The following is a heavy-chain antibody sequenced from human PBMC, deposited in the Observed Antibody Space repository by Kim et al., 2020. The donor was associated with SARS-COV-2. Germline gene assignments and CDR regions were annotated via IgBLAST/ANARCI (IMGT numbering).Heavy chain of an antibody. J-gene: IGHJ6*02. CDR2: IYYSGST. CDR3: ARDTGPKKYSSSPNWGYYYYYGMDV. V-gene: IGHV4-59*01. Sequence: SETLSLTCTVSGGSISSYYWSWIRQPPGKGLEWIGYIYYSGSTNYNPSLKSRVTISVDTSKNQFSLKLSSVTAADMAVYYCARDTGPKKYSSSPNWGYYYYYGMDVWGQGTTVTVSS. CDR1: GGSISSYY. D-gene: IGHD6-6*01.